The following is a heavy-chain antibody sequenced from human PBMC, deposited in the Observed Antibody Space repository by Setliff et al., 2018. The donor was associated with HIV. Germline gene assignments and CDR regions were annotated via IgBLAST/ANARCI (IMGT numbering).Heavy chain of an antibody. CDR1: GFTLSDYY. J-gene: IGHJ4*02. V-gene: IGHV3-11*06. Sequence: PGGSLGLSCVASGFTLSDYYMAWIRQAPGKGLEWISYSSGRGSYTMYADSTKGRFTISSDNAKNTLYLQMNSLRAEDTAVYYCARAVGPGAIHFWGQGTLVTVSS. CDR3: ARAVGPGAIHF. D-gene: IGHD3-10*01. CDR2: SSGRGSYT.